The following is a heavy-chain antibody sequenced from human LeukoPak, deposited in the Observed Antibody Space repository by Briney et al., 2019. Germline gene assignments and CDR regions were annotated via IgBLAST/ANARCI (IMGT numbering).Heavy chain of an antibody. Sequence: GGSLRLSCAASGFTFSSYGMHWVRQAPGKGLEWVAFIRYDGSNKYYADSVKGRFTISRDNSKNTLYLQMNSLRAEDTAVYYCAKDPPRNYYDSSGHNDYWGQGTLVTVSS. J-gene: IGHJ4*02. V-gene: IGHV3-30*02. D-gene: IGHD3-22*01. CDR1: GFTFSSYG. CDR2: IRYDGSNK. CDR3: AKDPPRNYYDSSGHNDY.